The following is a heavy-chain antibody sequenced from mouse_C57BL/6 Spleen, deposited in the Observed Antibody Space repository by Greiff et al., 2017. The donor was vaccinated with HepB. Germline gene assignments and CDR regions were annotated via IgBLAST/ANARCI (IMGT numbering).Heavy chain of an antibody. CDR3: ARHSSGHYYAMDY. J-gene: IGHJ4*01. V-gene: IGHV1-53*01. Sequence: VKLQQPGTELVKPGASVKLSCKASGYTFTSYWMHWVKQRPGQGLEWIGNINPSNGGTNYNEKFKSKATLTVDKSSSTAYMQLSSLTSEDSAVYYCARHSSGHYYAMDYWGQGTSVTVSS. CDR1: GYTFTSYW. CDR2: INPSNGGT. D-gene: IGHD3-2*02.